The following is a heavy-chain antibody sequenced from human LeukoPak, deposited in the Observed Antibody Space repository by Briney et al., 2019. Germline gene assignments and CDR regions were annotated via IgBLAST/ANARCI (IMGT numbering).Heavy chain of an antibody. D-gene: IGHD1-26*01. CDR2: INTNTGNP. V-gene: IGHV7-4-1*02. CDR3: ARAAGPRHSRFNWFDP. CDR1: GYTFTSYA. J-gene: IGHJ5*02. Sequence: ASVKVSCKASGYTFTSYAMNWVRQAPGQGLEWMGWINTNTGNPTYAQGFTGRFVFSLDTSVSTAYLQISSLKAEDIAVYYCARAAGPRHSRFNWFDPWGQGTLVTVSS.